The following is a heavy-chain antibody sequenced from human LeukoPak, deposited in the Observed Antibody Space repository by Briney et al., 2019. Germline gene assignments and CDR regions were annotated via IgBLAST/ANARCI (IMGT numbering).Heavy chain of an antibody. CDR2: IYYSGST. D-gene: IGHD6-19*01. V-gene: IGHV4-39*01. Sequence: SETLSLTCTVSGGSISSSSYYWGWIRQPPGKGLEWIGSIYYSGSTYYNPSLKSRVTISVDTSKNQFSLKLSSVTAADTAVYYCARHAGQWPTQYYFDYWGQGTLVTVSS. CDR3: ARHAGQWPTQYYFDY. J-gene: IGHJ4*02. CDR1: GGSISSSSYY.